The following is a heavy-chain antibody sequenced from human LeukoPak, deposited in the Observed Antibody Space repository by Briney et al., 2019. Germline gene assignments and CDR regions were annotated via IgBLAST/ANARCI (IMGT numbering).Heavy chain of an antibody. CDR1: GFTFSDYA. V-gene: IGHV3-23*01. CDR2: IGGSGGSA. D-gene: IGHD5-24*01. Sequence: GGSLRLSCAASGFTFSDYAMSWVRQAPGKGLEWVSSIGGSGGSAHYTDSVKGRFTISRDNSRNTLYLQMSNLRVEDTALYYCARWVYYYDFWGQGTLLTVSS. CDR3: ARWVYYYDF. J-gene: IGHJ4*02.